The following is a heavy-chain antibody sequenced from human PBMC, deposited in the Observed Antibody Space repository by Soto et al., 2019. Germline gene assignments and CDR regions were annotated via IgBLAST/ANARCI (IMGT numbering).Heavy chain of an antibody. CDR1: GDSVSSNSAA. J-gene: IGHJ4*02. CDR2: TYYGSKWYN. CDR3: ARDRSPGSSSWYDY. Sequence: LSLTCAISGDSVSSNSAAWNWIRQSPSRGLEWLGRTYYGSKWYNDYAVSVRSRITINPDTSKNQFSLQLNSVTPEDTAVYFCARDRSPGSSSWYDYWGQGTLVTVSS. D-gene: IGHD6-13*01. V-gene: IGHV6-1*01.